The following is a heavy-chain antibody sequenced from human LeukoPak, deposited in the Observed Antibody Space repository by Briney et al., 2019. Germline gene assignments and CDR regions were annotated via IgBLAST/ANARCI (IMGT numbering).Heavy chain of an antibody. V-gene: IGHV4-39*01. CDR3: ASTSPDTAMVMGEDY. J-gene: IGHJ4*02. D-gene: IGHD5-18*01. Sequence: PSETLSLTCTVSGGSISSGSYYWSWIRQPPGKGLEWIGSIYYSGSTYYNPSLKSRVTISVDTSKNQFSLKLSSVTAADTAVYYCASTSPDTAMVMGEDYWGQGTLVTVSS. CDR1: GGSISSGSYY. CDR2: IYYSGST.